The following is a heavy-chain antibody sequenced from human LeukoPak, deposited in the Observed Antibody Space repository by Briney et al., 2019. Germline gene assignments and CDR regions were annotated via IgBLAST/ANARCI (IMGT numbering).Heavy chain of an antibody. V-gene: IGHV3-33*01. Sequence: GGSLRLSCAASGFTFSSYGMHWVRQAPGKGLEWVAVIWYDGSNKYYADSVKGRFTISRDNSKNTLYLQMNSLRAEDTAVYYXXXXXXXSGSYYTDYWGQGTLVTVSS. CDR1: GFTFSSYG. J-gene: IGHJ4*02. CDR3: XXXXXXSGSYYTDY. D-gene: IGHD3-10*01. CDR2: IWYDGSNK.